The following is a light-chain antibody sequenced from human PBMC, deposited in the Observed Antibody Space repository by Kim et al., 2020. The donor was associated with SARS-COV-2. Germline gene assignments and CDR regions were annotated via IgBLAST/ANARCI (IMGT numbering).Light chain of an antibody. J-gene: IGLJ2*01. CDR3: QVWDSDGDYVV. CDR2: YDT. V-gene: IGLV3-21*04. CDR1: DIGNKR. Sequence: APGKTARISCGGEDIGNKRVHWYQQKPGQAPVLVIHYDTSRPSGIPERFSGSNSGTAATLTISRVEAGDEADYYCQVWDSDGDYVVFGGGTQLTVL.